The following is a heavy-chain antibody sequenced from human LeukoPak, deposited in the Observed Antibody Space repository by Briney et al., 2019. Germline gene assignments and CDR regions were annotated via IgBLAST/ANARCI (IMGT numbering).Heavy chain of an antibody. CDR3: AKAGLLWFGESWMDV. CDR1: GFTFSAYH. V-gene: IGHV3-7*01. D-gene: IGHD3-10*01. J-gene: IGHJ6*02. CDR2: IKEDGSES. Sequence: GGSLRLSCAASGFTFSAYHINWVRQAPGKGLEWVANIKEDGSESHYVDSVKGRFTISRDNAKNSLYLQMNSLRAEDTAMYFCAKAGLLWFGESWMDVWGQGTTVTVSS.